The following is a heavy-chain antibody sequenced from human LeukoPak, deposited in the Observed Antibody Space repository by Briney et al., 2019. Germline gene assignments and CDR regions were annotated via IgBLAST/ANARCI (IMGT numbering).Heavy chain of an antibody. D-gene: IGHD2-2*01. Sequence: QPGVSLTLSCAASGFTFSSYWMHWVRQAPGEGRVGVSRINSDGSSRSYADSVKGRFTISRDNAKNTLYLQMNSLRTEDTALYYCAKGGYCSSTSCLDYWGQGTLVTVSS. J-gene: IGHJ4*02. CDR3: AKGGYCSSTSCLDY. CDR1: GFTFSSYW. V-gene: IGHV3-74*01. CDR2: INSDGSSR.